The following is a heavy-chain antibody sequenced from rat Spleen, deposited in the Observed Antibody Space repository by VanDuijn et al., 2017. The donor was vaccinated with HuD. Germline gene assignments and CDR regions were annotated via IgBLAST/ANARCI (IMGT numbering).Heavy chain of an antibody. J-gene: IGHJ2*01. D-gene: IGHD1-2*01. Sequence: EVQLVESGGGLVQPGRSMKLSCTPSGFTFSRLPMAWVRQAPTKGLEWVATISPNDGNSYLRDSVKGRFTISRDIAKNTLYLQMNSLRSEDTATYYCTRKAVAAIPYYFDYWGQGVMVTVSS. V-gene: IGHV5-46*01. CDR1: GFTFSRLP. CDR3: TRKAVAAIPYYFDY. CDR2: ISPNDGNS.